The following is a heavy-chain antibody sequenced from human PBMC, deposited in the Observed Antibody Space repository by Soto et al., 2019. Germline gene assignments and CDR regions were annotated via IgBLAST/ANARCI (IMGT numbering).Heavy chain of an antibody. CDR2: IWFDGSKQ. V-gene: IGHV3-33*01. J-gene: IGHJ6*02. D-gene: IGHD3-10*01. CDR1: GFSFSSYG. Sequence: QVQLVESGGGVVQPGRSLRLSCAASGFSFSSYGIHWVRQAPGKGLQWVAVIWFDGSKQYYADSVKGRFTVSRDNSKNTLYLQMNSLRAEDTAVYYCARALLYGSGSRDFHYYGMDVWGQGTTVTVSS. CDR3: ARALLYGSGSRDFHYYGMDV.